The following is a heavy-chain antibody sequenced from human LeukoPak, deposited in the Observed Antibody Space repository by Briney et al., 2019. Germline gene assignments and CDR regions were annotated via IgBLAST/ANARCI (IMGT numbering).Heavy chain of an antibody. CDR3: AREAREPDGDSSGYFDY. D-gene: IGHD3-22*01. Sequence: SETLSLTCTVSGGSISSYYWSWIRQPPGKGLEWIGYIYYSGSTNYNPSLKGRVTISVDTSKNQFSLKLSSVPAADTAVYYCAREAREPDGDSSGYFDYWGQGTLVTVSS. J-gene: IGHJ4*02. V-gene: IGHV4-59*01. CDR2: IYYSGST. CDR1: GGSISSYY.